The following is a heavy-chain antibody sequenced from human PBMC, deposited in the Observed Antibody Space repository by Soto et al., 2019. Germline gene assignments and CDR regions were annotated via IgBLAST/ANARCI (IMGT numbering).Heavy chain of an antibody. J-gene: IGHJ4*02. Sequence: ASVKVSCKASGYTFTSYAMHWVRQAPGQRLEWMGWINAGNGNTKYSQKFQGRVTITRDTSASTAYMELSSPRSEDTAVYYCARVTGYYYVDYWGQGTLVTVSS. CDR2: INAGNGNT. CDR3: ARVTGYYYVDY. CDR1: GYTFTSYA. V-gene: IGHV1-3*01. D-gene: IGHD3-9*01.